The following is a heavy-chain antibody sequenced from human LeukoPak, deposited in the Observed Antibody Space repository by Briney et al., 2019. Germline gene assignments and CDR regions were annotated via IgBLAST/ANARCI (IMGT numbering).Heavy chain of an antibody. CDR3: ARSGVVVTARGIAFDI. D-gene: IGHD2-21*02. V-gene: IGHV4-59*08. J-gene: IGHJ3*02. CDR2: FQYGGNS. Sequence: PSETLSLTCNVSGSSITAFYWSWIRQSPGKGLEWIGSFQYGGNSKYNPSLKSRVTMSVDSSKNQFSLKLSSVTAADTAVYYCARSGVVVTARGIAFDIWGQGTMVTVSS. CDR1: GSSITAFY.